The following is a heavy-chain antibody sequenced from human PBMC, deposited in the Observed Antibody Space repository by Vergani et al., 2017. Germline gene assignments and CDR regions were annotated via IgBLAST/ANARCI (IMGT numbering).Heavy chain of an antibody. CDR1: GGSISSYY. J-gene: IGHJ4*02. CDR3: ARASDAFDY. V-gene: IGHV4-59*01. Sequence: QVQLQESGPGLVKPSETLSLTCTVSGGSISSYYWSWIRQPPGKGLEWIGYIYYSGSTNYNPSLKSRVTISVDTSKNQFALKLSSVTAADTAVYYCARASDAFDYWGQGTLVTVSS. CDR2: IYYSGST.